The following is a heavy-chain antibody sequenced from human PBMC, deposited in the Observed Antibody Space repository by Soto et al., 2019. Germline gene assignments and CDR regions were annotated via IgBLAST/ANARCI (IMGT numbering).Heavy chain of an antibody. J-gene: IGHJ3*02. V-gene: IGHV2-5*01. CDR3: AHRPYGSGSTHPAFDI. D-gene: IGHD3-10*01. CDR1: GFSLSTSGVG. CDR2: IYWNDDK. Sequence: SGPTLVNPTQTLTLTCTFSGFSLSTSGVGVGWIRQPPGKALEWLALIYWNDDKRYSPSLKSRLTITKDTSKNQVVLTMTNMDPVDTATYYCAHRPYGSGSTHPAFDIWGQGTMVTVSS.